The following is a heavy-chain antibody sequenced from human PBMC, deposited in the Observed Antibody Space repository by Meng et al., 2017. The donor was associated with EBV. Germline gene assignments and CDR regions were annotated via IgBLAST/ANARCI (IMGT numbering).Heavy chain of an antibody. CDR1: GFSLSNRGVG. V-gene: IGHV2-5*02. D-gene: IGHD6-6*01. Sequence: QITLNESCPTLVKPPQTLTPTFTFSGFSLSNRGVGVGWIRQPPGKALEWLGLIYWDDCKRYSPSLKSRLTITKDTSKNQVVLTMTNIDPVDAATYYCAHIIAARPFDYWGQGTLVTVSS. J-gene: IGHJ4*02. CDR2: IYWDDCK. CDR3: AHIIAARPFDY.